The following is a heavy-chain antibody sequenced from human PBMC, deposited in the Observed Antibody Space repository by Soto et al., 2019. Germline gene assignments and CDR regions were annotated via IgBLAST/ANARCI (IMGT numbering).Heavy chain of an antibody. V-gene: IGHV3-23*01. CDR1: GFTFSSYA. Sequence: EVQLLESGGGLVQPGGSLRLSCAASGFTFSSYAMTWVRQAPGKGLEWVSVIRDGVGSTYYANSVKGRFTISRDNSKKMLYQQMNSLRAEDTAVYYCQGPGRLISYYSGMDVWGQGTAVTVSS. CDR2: IRDGVGST. CDR3: QGPGRLISYYSGMDV. D-gene: IGHD3-10*01. J-gene: IGHJ6*02.